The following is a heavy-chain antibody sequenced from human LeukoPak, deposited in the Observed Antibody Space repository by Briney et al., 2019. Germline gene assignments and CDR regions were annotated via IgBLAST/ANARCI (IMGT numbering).Heavy chain of an antibody. CDR3: ARDSDVLRFLEWLLLDY. V-gene: IGHV1-18*01. CDR2: ISAYNGNT. D-gene: IGHD3-3*01. CDR1: GYTFTSYG. Sequence: GASVKVSCKASGYTFTSYGISWVRQAPGQGLEWMGWISAYNGNTNYAQKLQGRVTMTTDTSTSTAYMELRSLRSDDTAVYYCARDSDVLRFLEWLLLDYWGQGTLVTVSS. J-gene: IGHJ4*02.